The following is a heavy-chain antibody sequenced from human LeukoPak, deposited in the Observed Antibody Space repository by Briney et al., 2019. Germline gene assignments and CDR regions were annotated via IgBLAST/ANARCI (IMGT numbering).Heavy chain of an antibody. CDR1: GFTFSSYW. Sequence: GSLRLSCAASGFTFSSYWMHWVRQAPGKGLVWVSRINSGGSSTSYADSVKGRFTISRDNAKNTLYLQMNSLRAEDTAVYYCARVATINLPDYWGQGTLVTVSS. V-gene: IGHV3-74*01. CDR3: ARVATINLPDY. D-gene: IGHD5-12*01. J-gene: IGHJ4*02. CDR2: INSGGSST.